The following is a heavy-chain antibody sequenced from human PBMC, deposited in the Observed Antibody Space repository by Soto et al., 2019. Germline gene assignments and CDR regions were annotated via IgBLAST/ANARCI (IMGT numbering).Heavy chain of an antibody. V-gene: IGHV1-69*02. D-gene: IGHD5-18*01. J-gene: IGHJ5*02. Sequence: QVPLVQSGAEVKKPGSSVKVSCKASGGTFSSYTISWVRQAPGQGLEWMGRIIPILGIANYAQKFQGRVTITADKSTSTAYMELSSLRSEDTAVYYCARAPPAYIYGGSWGQGTLVTVSS. CDR1: GGTFSSYT. CDR3: ARAPPAYIYGGS. CDR2: IIPILGIA.